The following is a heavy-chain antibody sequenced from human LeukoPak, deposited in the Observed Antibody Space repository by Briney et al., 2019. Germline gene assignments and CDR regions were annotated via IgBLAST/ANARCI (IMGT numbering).Heavy chain of an antibody. CDR2: INHSGST. CDR1: GGSFSGYY. V-gene: IGHV4-34*01. CDR3: ASCSSTSCYYFDY. J-gene: IGHJ4*02. D-gene: IGHD2-2*01. Sequence: SETLSLTCAVYGGSFSGYYWSGIRQPPGKGLEWIGEINHSGSTNYNPSLKSRVTISVDTSKNQFSLKLSSVTAADTAVYYCASCSSTSCYYFDYWGQGTLVTVSS.